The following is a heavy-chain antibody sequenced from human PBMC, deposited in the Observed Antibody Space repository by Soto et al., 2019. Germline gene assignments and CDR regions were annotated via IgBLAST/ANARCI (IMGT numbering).Heavy chain of an antibody. V-gene: IGHV4-39*01. CDR1: GGSMGSVYDY. CDR2: VYYVGSP. J-gene: IGHJ5*02. Sequence: XTLSLTCSDSGGSMGSVYDYWAWSRQAPGKGLEWIWSVYYVGSPFYNTSIKIRATMSIDTTKNQFSLNLTSVTATDTAVYYCATIIIPGTRQTDFDPRGQGISGTVSS. CDR3: ATIIIPGTRQTDFDP.